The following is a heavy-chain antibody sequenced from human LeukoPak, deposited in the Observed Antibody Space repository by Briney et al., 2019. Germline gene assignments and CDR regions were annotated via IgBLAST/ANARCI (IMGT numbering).Heavy chain of an antibody. CDR3: AREGDGYRGNSRAFDP. Sequence: ASVKVSCKASGYTFITYGISWVRQAPGQGLEWMGWISPYNGHTNYTQKLQGRVTMTTDTSTTTAYMELRSLRSDDTAVYYCAREGDGYRGNSRAFDPWGQGTLVTVSS. D-gene: IGHD5-24*01. CDR2: ISPYNGHT. CDR1: GYTFITYG. V-gene: IGHV1-18*01. J-gene: IGHJ5*02.